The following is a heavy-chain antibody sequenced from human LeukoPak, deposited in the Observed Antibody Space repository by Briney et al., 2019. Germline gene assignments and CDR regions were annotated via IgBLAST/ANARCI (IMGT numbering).Heavy chain of an antibody. V-gene: IGHV4-59*01. CDR3: ARAASAVTGIRVQYYFDY. D-gene: IGHD2-21*02. CDR1: GGSLSSYY. J-gene: IGHJ4*02. Sequence: SETLSLTCTVSGGSLSSYYWSWIRQPPGKGLEWIGYIYYSGSTNYNPSLKSRVTISVDTSESQLSLKLSSVTAADTAVYYCARAASAVTGIRVQYYFDYWGQGTLVTVSS. CDR2: IYYSGST.